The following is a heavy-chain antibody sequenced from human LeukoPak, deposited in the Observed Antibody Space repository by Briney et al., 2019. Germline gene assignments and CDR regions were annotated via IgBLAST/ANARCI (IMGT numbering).Heavy chain of an antibody. Sequence: SETLSLTCTVSGGSISTIYYYWSWLRQPPGKGLEDIGSIYYRGDTYYNPSLASRLTMSIDTSQNHFSLRVRSVTAADTAVYYCARHARREALRHSAFDVWGQGTLAVVSS. CDR2: IYYRGDT. D-gene: IGHD6-6*01. V-gene: IGHV4-39*01. CDR1: GGSISTIYYY. CDR3: ARHARREALRHSAFDV. J-gene: IGHJ3*01.